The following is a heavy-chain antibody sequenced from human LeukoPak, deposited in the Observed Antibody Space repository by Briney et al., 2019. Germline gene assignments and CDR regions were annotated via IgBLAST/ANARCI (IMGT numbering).Heavy chain of an antibody. CDR3: AKDTRSPGIAVAGHKNWFDP. V-gene: IGHV3-23*01. J-gene: IGHJ5*02. CDR2: IIGGGGIT. D-gene: IGHD6-19*01. CDR1: GFTFTDKS. Sequence: PGGSPRLSCAAAGFTFTDKSMSWVRHAPGEGLGCVSPIIGGGGITYYADAVKGRFTISRDTSKNTLYLQMNSLRDEDTAVYYCAKDTRSPGIAVAGHKNWFDPWGQGTLVTVSS.